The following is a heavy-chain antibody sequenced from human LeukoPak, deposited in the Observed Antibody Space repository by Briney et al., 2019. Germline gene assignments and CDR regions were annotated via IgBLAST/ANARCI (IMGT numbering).Heavy chain of an antibody. D-gene: IGHD6-25*01. CDR2: ISYDGSHE. J-gene: IGHJ4*02. CDR3: AKDVGSRGYDH. Sequence: GRSLRLSCAASGFTFSGYGMHWVRQAPGKGLEWVAVISYDGSHEYYGDSVKGRLTISRDNSENTLYLQMNSLRAEDTAVYYCAKDVGSRGYDHWGQGTLVTVSS. CDR1: GFTFSGYG. V-gene: IGHV3-30*18.